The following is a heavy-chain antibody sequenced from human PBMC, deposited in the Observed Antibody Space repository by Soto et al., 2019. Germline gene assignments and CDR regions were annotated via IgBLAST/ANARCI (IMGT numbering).Heavy chain of an antibody. Sequence: GGSLRLSCAASRFTFSNYAMNWVRQAPGKGLEWVSAISGSGDSTYYADSVKGRFTISRDNSKNTLYLQMNSLRAEDTAIYYCANLRALVIHNYYYMDVWGKGATVTVSS. V-gene: IGHV3-23*01. CDR1: RFTFSNYA. CDR3: ANLRALVIHNYYYMDV. J-gene: IGHJ6*03. CDR2: ISGSGDST. D-gene: IGHD3-9*01.